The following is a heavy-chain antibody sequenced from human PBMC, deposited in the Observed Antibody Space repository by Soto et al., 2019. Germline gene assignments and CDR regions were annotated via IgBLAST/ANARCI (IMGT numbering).Heavy chain of an antibody. CDR3: ARDVNEGLVSD. J-gene: IGHJ4*02. CDR2: ISSSSSYI. Sequence: EVQLVESGGGLVKPGGSLRLSCAASGFTFSSYSMNWVRQAPGKGLEWVSSISSSSSYIYYADSVKGRFTISRDNAKNSLYLQMNSMRAEDTAVYYFARDVNEGLVSDWGQGTLVTVSS. V-gene: IGHV3-21*01. CDR1: GFTFSSYS. D-gene: IGHD6-13*01.